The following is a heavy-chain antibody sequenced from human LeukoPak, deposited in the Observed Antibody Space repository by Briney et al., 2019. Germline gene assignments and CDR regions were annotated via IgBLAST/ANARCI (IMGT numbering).Heavy chain of an antibody. CDR1: GFTFSSYS. CDR3: ASELYYYDSSGYTWLSDY. D-gene: IGHD3-22*01. Sequence: GGSLRLPCAASGFTFSSYSMNWVRQAPGKELEWVSYISSSSSTIYYADSVKGRFTISRDNAKNSLYLQMNSLRAEDTAVYYCASELYYYDSSGYTWLSDYWGQGTLVTVSS. CDR2: ISSSSSTI. J-gene: IGHJ4*02. V-gene: IGHV3-48*01.